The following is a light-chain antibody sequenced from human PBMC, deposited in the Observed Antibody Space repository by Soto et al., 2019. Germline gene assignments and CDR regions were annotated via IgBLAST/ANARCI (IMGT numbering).Light chain of an antibody. CDR3: QQYNSYPYT. CDR1: QSISSW. V-gene: IGKV1-5*03. J-gene: IGKJ2*01. CDR2: KAS. Sequence: DIQMTQSPSTLSASVGDRVTITCRASQSISSWLAWYQQKPGKAPKLLIYKASSLESGVPSRFSGSGSGTEFTLTISSLQPDDFPTYYCQQYNSYPYTCGQGTKLEIK.